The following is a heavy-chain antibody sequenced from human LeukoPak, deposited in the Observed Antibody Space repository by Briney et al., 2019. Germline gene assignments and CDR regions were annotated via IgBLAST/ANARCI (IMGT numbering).Heavy chain of an antibody. CDR1: GGSISSSNW. V-gene: IGHV4-4*02. CDR3: ARVIPNRYGSGIYYFDY. CDR2: IYHSGST. Sequence: SETLSLTCAVSGGSISSSNWWSWVRQPPGKGLEWIGEIYHSGSTNYNPSLKSRVTISVDKSKNQFSLKLSSVTAADTAVYYCARVIPNRYGSGIYYFDYWGQGTLVTVSS. D-gene: IGHD3-10*01. J-gene: IGHJ4*02.